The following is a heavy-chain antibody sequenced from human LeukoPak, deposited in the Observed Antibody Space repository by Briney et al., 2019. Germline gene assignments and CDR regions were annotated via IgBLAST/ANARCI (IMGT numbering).Heavy chain of an antibody. CDR1: GLTFNSHS. J-gene: IGHJ6*03. V-gene: IGHV3-48*01. Sequence: GGSLRLSCAVSGLTFNSHSMNWVRQAPGKGLEWLSHISSSSSTIYYADSVKGRFTISRNNAKNSLYLQMNSLRAEDTAVCYCARDTAYGQLVPTHYMDVWGKGTTVTVSS. CDR2: ISSSSSTI. CDR3: ARDTAYGQLVPTHYMDV. D-gene: IGHD6-6*01.